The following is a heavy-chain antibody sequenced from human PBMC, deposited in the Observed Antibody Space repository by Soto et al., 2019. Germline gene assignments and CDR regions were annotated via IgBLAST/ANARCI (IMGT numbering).Heavy chain of an antibody. V-gene: IGHV1-2*02. CDR1: GYTFSDEF. CDR3: AKSRSQWLSSLHD. J-gene: IGHJ4*02. D-gene: IGHD6-19*01. CDR2: IHPKRGST. Sequence: QAQLVQSGPEVKQQGSSFTVSCATSGYTFSDEFLNWVRQAPGQGLDGVAWIHPKRGSTFYAQRLRGSVSVTSDTARSTDHLEMTRLTYDDTAVYYCAKSRSQWLSSLHDWGQGSLITVSS.